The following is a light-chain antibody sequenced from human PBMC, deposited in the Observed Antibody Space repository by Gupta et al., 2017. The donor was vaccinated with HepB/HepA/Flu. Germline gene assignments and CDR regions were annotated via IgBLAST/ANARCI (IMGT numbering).Light chain of an antibody. CDR2: NLF. Sequence: SLSPGERATLSCRASQSVSSYLAWYQQNPGKTPRLLIYNLFNRATGLQARSSGSGSGTDFTLTISSLEPEDFVFYYCQQSNHCPTFGRGTRLEIK. V-gene: IGKV3-11*01. CDR1: QSVSSY. CDR3: QQSNHCPT. J-gene: IGKJ5*01.